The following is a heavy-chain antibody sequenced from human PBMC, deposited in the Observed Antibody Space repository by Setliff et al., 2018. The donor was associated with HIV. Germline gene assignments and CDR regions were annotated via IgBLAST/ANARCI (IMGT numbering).Heavy chain of an antibody. CDR3: AKDGVAAAGTGGYYYMDV. V-gene: IGHV3-33*06. CDR2: IWYDGSNK. J-gene: IGHJ6*03. D-gene: IGHD6-13*01. Sequence: SLKISCAASGFTFSSYGMHWVRQAPGKGLEWVAVIWYDGSNKYYADSVKGRFTISRDNSKNTLYLQMNSLRAEDTAVYYCAKDGVAAAGTGGYYYMDVWGKGTTVTVSS. CDR1: GFTFSSYG.